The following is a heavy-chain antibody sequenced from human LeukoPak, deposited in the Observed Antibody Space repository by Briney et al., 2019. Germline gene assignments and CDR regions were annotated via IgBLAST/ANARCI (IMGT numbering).Heavy chain of an antibody. D-gene: IGHD6-13*01. CDR1: GFTFSSYA. Sequence: GGSLRLSCTASGFTFSSYAMSWVRQAPGKGLEWVSAISGSGGSTYYADSVKGRFTISRDNSKNTLYLQMNSLRAEDTAVYYCAKDLSSSWYKSFDYWGQGTLVTVSS. CDR2: ISGSGGST. V-gene: IGHV3-23*01. CDR3: AKDLSSSWYKSFDY. J-gene: IGHJ4*02.